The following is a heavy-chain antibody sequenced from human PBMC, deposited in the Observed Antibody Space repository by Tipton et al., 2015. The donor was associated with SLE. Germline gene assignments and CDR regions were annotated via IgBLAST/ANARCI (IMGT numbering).Heavy chain of an antibody. D-gene: IGHD3-22*01. CDR2: IYYSGST. Sequence: TLSLTCSIYGGSFSGYYWSWIRQPPGKGLEWIGYIYYSGSTYYNPSLKSRVTISVDTSKNQFSLKLSSVTAADTAVYYCARRLYYYDSSGFFDLWGRGTLVTVSS. CDR1: GGSFSGYY. J-gene: IGHJ2*01. CDR3: ARRLYYYDSSGFFDL. V-gene: IGHV4-59*01.